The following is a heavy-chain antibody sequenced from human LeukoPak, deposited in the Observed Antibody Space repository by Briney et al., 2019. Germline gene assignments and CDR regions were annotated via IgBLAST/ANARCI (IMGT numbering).Heavy chain of an antibody. CDR2: ISSSSSYI. CDR3: ARDLLYYYDSSGYPPLDY. J-gene: IGHJ4*02. Sequence: GGSLRLSCAASGFTFSSYSMNWVRQAPGKGLEWVSSISSSSSYIYYADSVKGRFTISRDNAKNSLYLQMNSLRAEDTAVYYCARDLLYYYDSSGYPPLDYWGQGTLVTVSS. V-gene: IGHV3-21*01. D-gene: IGHD3-22*01. CDR1: GFTFSSYS.